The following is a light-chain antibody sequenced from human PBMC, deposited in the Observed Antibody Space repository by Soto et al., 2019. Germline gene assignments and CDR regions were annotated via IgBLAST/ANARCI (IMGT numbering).Light chain of an antibody. CDR2: DSS. J-gene: IGKJ4*01. Sequence: EIVLTQSPATLSLSPGETASLSCRARQSVTNYLAWYQHKPGQAPRLLIYDSSNRATGIPARFSGSGSGTDFTLTISSLEPEDFAVYYCQQRSNWLTFGGGTKVEIK. CDR1: QSVTNY. CDR3: QQRSNWLT. V-gene: IGKV3-11*01.